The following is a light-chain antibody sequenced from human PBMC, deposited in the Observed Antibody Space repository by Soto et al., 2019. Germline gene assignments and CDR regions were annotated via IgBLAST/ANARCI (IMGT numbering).Light chain of an antibody. CDR3: QQYDSSPIT. CDR1: QSVSSSY. V-gene: IGKV3-20*01. Sequence: VSTQSTSTLSLSTGERATLSCRASQSVSSSYLARYPQKPGQASRHLIYGASRRATGIPDRLSGSGSGTDFTLTISRXEPEDFAVYYCQQYDSSPITFGQGTLLEIK. J-gene: IGKJ5*01. CDR2: GAS.